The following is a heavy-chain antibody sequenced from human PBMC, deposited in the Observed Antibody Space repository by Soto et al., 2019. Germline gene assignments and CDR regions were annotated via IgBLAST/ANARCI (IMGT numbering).Heavy chain of an antibody. V-gene: IGHV1-69*01. Sequence: QVQLVQSGAEVKKPGSSVKVSCKASGGTFSSYAISWVRQAPGQGLEWMGGIIPIFGTANYAQKFQCRVTITADESTSTAYMELSSLRSEDTAVYYCARRGPGSSSWYYYYGMDVWGQGTTVTVSS. J-gene: IGHJ6*02. CDR3: ARRGPGSSSWYYYYGMDV. CDR2: IIPIFGTA. CDR1: GGTFSSYA. D-gene: IGHD6-13*01.